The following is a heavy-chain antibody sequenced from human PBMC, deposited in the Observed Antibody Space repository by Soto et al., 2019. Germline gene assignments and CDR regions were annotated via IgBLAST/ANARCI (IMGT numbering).Heavy chain of an antibody. V-gene: IGHV3-30-3*01. D-gene: IGHD1-20*01. CDR3: ARDFNWNRADVFEI. J-gene: IGHJ3*02. Sequence: GGSLRLSCAASGFTFSSYAMHWVRQAPGKGLEWVSVIRYDGSNKYYADSVKGRFTISRDNSKNTLYLQMNSLRAEDTAVYYCARDFNWNRADVFEIWGQGTMVTVSS. CDR2: IRYDGSNK. CDR1: GFTFSSYA.